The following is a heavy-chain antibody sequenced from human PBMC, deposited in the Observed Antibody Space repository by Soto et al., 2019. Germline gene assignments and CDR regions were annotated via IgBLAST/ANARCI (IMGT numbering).Heavy chain of an antibody. CDR2: MNPNSGNT. CDR3: ATQLGYCSSTSCPRFDL. D-gene: IGHD2-2*01. J-gene: IGHJ5*02. Sequence: ASVKVSCKASGYTFTSYDINWVRQATGQGLEWMGWMNPNSGNTGYAQKFQGRVTMTRNTSISTAYMELSSLRSEDTAVYYCATQLGYCSSTSCPRFDLWGQGNLVTVSS. CDR1: GYTFTSYD. V-gene: IGHV1-8*01.